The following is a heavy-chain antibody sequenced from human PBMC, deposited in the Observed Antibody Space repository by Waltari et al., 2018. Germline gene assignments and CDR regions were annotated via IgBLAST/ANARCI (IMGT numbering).Heavy chain of an antibody. J-gene: IGHJ2*01. Sequence: QVQLVQSGAEVKKPGSSVKVSCKASGGTFSSYAISWVRQAPGQGLEWMGGSSPSFGTANHAQKLQGRVTITADESTSTAYMELSSLRSEDTAVYYCARDRGATRVTATGPYWYFDLWGRGTLVTVSS. V-gene: IGHV1-69*01. CDR1: GGTFSSYA. CDR3: ARDRGATRVTATGPYWYFDL. D-gene: IGHD2-21*02. CDR2: SSPSFGTA.